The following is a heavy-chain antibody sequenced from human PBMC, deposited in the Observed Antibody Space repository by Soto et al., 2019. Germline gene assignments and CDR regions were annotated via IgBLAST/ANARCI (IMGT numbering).Heavy chain of an antibody. J-gene: IGHJ3*02. CDR3: AAVGRSYYNENSGYYSWGDVFDI. D-gene: IGHD3-22*01. CDR1: GFTLSSSA. CDR2: IVVGSGDT. V-gene: IGHV1-58*01. Sequence: SVKGSCKASGFTLSSSAVQWVRQARGQSPGWIGWIVVGSGDTNYAQKFQGKVTITRGLSTRTAYKEQSSLKSEDTDLYYFAAVGRSYYNENSGYYSWGDVFDIWGKGTMVTVSS.